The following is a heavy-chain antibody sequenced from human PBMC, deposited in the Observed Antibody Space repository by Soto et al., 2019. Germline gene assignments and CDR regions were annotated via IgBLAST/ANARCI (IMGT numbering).Heavy chain of an antibody. V-gene: IGHV3-23*01. Sequence: GGSLRLSCAASGFTFSSYAMSWVRQAPGKGLEWVSAISGSGGSTYYADSVKGRFTISRDNSKNTLYLQMNSLRAEDTAVYYCAKDRAYGSGSYSYFDYWGQGTLVTVSS. J-gene: IGHJ4*02. D-gene: IGHD3-10*01. CDR2: ISGSGGST. CDR1: GFTFSSYA. CDR3: AKDRAYGSGSYSYFDY.